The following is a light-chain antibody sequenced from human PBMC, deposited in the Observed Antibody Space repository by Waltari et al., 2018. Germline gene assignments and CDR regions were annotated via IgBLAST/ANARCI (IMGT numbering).Light chain of an antibody. CDR1: AGEVTSGHH. Sequence: QTVVTQEPSLTVSPGGTVTLTCASSAGEVTSGHHANWLQQRPGQPPSLLIFSTNDKHPSAPARFSGSLLGGKAALTLSEVQSEDEADYYFLLFFDNSRVFGGGTKLTVL. CDR2: STN. V-gene: IGLV7-43*01. CDR3: LLFFDNSRV. J-gene: IGLJ3*02.